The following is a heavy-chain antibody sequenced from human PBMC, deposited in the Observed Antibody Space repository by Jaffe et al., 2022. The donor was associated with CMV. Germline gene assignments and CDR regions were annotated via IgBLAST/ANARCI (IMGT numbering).Heavy chain of an antibody. CDR3: AKDRRGLGSSNSYIDY. Sequence: EVQLLESGGGLVQPGGSLRLSCAASGFTFSAYAMTWVRQAPGKGLEWVSVIDGSGTETYYGDSVKGRFTISRDNSKNTLYLQMNSLRVDDTALYYCAKDRRGLGSSNSYIDYWGQGTLVSVPS. V-gene: IGHV3-23*01. J-gene: IGHJ4*02. D-gene: IGHD3-10*01. CDR2: IDGSGTET. CDR1: GFTFSAYA.